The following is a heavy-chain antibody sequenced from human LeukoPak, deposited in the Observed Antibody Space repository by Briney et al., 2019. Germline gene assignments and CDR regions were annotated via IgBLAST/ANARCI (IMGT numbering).Heavy chain of an antibody. J-gene: IGHJ4*02. CDR2: INPNSGGT. CDR3: ARGLYSSSWYVGQSLPDY. CDR1: GYTFTSYD. Sequence: ASVKVSCKASGYTFTSYDINWVRQAPGQGLEWMGWINPNSGGTNYAQKFQGRVTMTRDTSISTAYMELSRLRSDDTAVYYCARGLYSSSWYVGQSLPDYWGQGTLVTVSS. D-gene: IGHD6-13*01. V-gene: IGHV1-2*02.